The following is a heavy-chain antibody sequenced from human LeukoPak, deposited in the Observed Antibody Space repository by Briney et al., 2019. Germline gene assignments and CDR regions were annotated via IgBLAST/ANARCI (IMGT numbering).Heavy chain of an antibody. CDR3: ARDKREPRYAFDI. Sequence: SETLSLTCSVSGGSISLSYYYWGWIRQPPGKALEWIGSVYYSGTTSYNPSLKSRVTISVDTSKNQFSLKLSSVTAADTAVYYCARDKREPRYAFDIWGQGTMVTVSS. D-gene: IGHD1-26*01. CDR1: GGSISLSYYY. CDR2: VYYSGTT. J-gene: IGHJ3*02. V-gene: IGHV4-39*07.